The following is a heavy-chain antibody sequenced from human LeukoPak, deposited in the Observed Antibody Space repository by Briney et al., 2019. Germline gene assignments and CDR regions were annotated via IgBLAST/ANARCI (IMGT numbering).Heavy chain of an antibody. CDR2: IYYSGST. CDR1: GGSISSSSYY. J-gene: IGHJ4*02. V-gene: IGHV4-39*01. CDR3: ASGAAYCGGDCPPGPVDY. D-gene: IGHD2-21*02. Sequence: PSETLSLTCTVSGGSISSSSYYWGWIRQPPGKGLEWSGSIYYSGSTYYNPSLKSRVTISVDTSKNQFSLKLSSVTAADTAVYYCASGAAYCGGDCPPGPVDYWGQGTLVTVSS.